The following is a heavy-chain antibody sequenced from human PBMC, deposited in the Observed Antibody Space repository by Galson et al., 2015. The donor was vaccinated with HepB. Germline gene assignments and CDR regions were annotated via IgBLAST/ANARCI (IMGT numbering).Heavy chain of an antibody. CDR3: AKGGYYYGSGSPLGP. Sequence: SLRLSCAASGFTFSSYAMSWVRQAPGKGLEWVSAISGSGGSTYYADSVKGRFTISRDNSKNTLYLQMNSLRAEDTAVYYCAKGGYYYGSGSPLGPWGQGTLVTVSS. CDR1: GFTFSSYA. J-gene: IGHJ5*02. CDR2: ISGSGGST. D-gene: IGHD3-10*01. V-gene: IGHV3-23*01.